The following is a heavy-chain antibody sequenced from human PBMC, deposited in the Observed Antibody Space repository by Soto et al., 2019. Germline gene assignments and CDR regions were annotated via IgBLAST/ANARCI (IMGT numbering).Heavy chain of an antibody. CDR1: GGTFSSYA. CDR3: ARDLGGWPDY. CDR2: INAGNGNT. D-gene: IGHD2-15*01. Sequence: ASVTVSCTASGGTFSSYAISWVRQAPGQGLEWMGWINAGNGNTKYSQKFQGRVTITRDTSASTAYMELSSLRSEDTAVYYCARDLGGWPDYWGQGTLVTVSS. V-gene: IGHV1-3*01. J-gene: IGHJ4*02.